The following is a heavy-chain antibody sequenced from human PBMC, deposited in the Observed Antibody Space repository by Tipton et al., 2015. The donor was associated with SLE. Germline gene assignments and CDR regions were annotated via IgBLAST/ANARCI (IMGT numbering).Heavy chain of an antibody. V-gene: IGHV4-34*01. CDR1: GESFSGYY. Sequence: TLSLTCAVYGESFSGYYWSWIRQPPGKGLEWIGEINHSGSTNYNPSLKSRVTISVDTSKNQFSLKLSSVTAADTAVYYCARGYSYGWNYWGQGTLVTVSS. J-gene: IGHJ4*02. D-gene: IGHD5-18*01. CDR3: ARGYSYGWNY. CDR2: INHSGST.